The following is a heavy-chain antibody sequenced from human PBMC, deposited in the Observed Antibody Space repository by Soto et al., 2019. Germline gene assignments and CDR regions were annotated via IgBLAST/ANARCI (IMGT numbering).Heavy chain of an antibody. CDR2: INHSGST. CDR1: GGSFSGYY. Sequence: SETLSLTCAVYGGSFSGYYWSWIRQPPGKGLEWIGEINHSGSTNYNPSLKSRVTISVDTSKNQFSLKLSSVTAADTAVYYCARVGGRGYIYTFLYYFDSWSQGTLVTVS. J-gene: IGHJ4*02. CDR3: ARVGGRGYIYTFLYYFDS. D-gene: IGHD5-18*01. V-gene: IGHV4-34*01.